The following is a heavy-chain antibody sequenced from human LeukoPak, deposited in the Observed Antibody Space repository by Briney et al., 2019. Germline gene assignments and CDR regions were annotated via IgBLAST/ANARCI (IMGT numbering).Heavy chain of an antibody. Sequence: SETLSLTCTVSGGSISSYYWSWIRQPPGKGLEWIGYIYYSGSTNYNPSLKSRVTISVDTSKNQFSLKLSSVTAADTAVYYCARDPRITSVWYFDLWGRGTLVTVSS. CDR2: IYYSGST. J-gene: IGHJ2*01. V-gene: IGHV4-59*01. CDR1: GGSISSYY. D-gene: IGHD3-10*01. CDR3: ARDPRITSVWYFDL.